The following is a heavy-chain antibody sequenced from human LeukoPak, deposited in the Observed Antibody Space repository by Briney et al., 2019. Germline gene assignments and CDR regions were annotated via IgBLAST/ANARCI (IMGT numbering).Heavy chain of an antibody. CDR1: GYTFTSYH. J-gene: IGHJ4*02. Sequence: ASVEVSCKASGYTFTSYHMHWVRQAPGQGLEWMGIINPSGGSTSYAQKFQGRVTITADKSTSTAYMELSSLRSEDTAVYYCARFVPSIAAADYCFDYWGQGTLVTVSS. V-gene: IGHV1-46*01. CDR3: ARFVPSIAAADYCFDY. D-gene: IGHD6-13*01. CDR2: INPSGGST.